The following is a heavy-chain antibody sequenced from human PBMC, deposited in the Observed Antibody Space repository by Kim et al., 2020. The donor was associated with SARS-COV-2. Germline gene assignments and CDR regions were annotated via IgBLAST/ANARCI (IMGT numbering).Heavy chain of an antibody. V-gene: IGHV1-69*01. J-gene: IGHJ6*02. Sequence: GLEWMGGIIHIFGTANYAQKFQVRVTITADDSTSTAYMELSSLRSEDTAVYYCARGTIVVVPAALTGYYYGMDVWGQGTTVTVSS. D-gene: IGHD2-2*01. CDR2: IIHIFGTA. CDR3: ARGTIVVVPAALTGYYYGMDV.